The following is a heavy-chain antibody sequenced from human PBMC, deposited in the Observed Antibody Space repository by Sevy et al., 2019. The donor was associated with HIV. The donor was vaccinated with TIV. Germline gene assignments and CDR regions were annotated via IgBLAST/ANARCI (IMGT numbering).Heavy chain of an antibody. CDR1: GFTFSNAW. Sequence: GGSLRLSCGASGFTFSNAWMTWVRQAPGKGLEWVGRIKSKSEGGTTDYAAPVKGRFTISREDSKKTLYRQMNSLKSDYTAVYYCTNNRGYCIDGVCREYFDSWGQGTLVTVSS. D-gene: IGHD2-8*01. V-gene: IGHV3-15*01. J-gene: IGHJ4*02. CDR3: TNNRGYCIDGVCREYFDS. CDR2: IKSKSEGGTT.